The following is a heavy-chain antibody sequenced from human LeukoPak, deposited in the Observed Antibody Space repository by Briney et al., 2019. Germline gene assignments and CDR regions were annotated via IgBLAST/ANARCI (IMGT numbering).Heavy chain of an antibody. CDR3: ARDGGIVGAAHYDY. V-gene: IGHV4-4*08. D-gene: IGHD1-26*01. CDR2: IYSSGST. CDR1: GGSISSSY. J-gene: IGHJ4*02. Sequence: SETLSLTCSVSGGSISSSYWSWIRQPPGKGLEWIGYIYSSGSTNYNPSLKSRVTISVDTSKNQFSLKLSSVTAADTAVYYCARDGGIVGAAHYDYWGQGTLVTVSS.